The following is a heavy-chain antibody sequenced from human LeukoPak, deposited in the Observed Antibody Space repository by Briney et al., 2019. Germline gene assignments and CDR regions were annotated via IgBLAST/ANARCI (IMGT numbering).Heavy chain of an antibody. CDR1: GFTFSNYW. CDR2: IYSDGSNT. V-gene: IGHV3-74*01. D-gene: IGHD3-10*01. CDR3: GRGASWQGNVCEI. Sequence: GGSLRLSCAASGFTFSNYWMHWVRQAPGKGLEWVSRIYSDGSNTVYAEPVKGRFTISRDNAKNTLFLQMNSLRAEDTAVYYCGRGASWQGNVCEIWGQGTMVTVSS. J-gene: IGHJ3*02.